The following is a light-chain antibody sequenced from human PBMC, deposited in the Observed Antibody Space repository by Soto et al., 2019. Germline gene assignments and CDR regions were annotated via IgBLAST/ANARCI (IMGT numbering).Light chain of an antibody. CDR2: GAS. J-gene: IGKJ1*01. V-gene: IGKV3-20*01. CDR1: QSVNSNY. CDR3: QQYDSSPPT. Sequence: EIVLTQSQGTLSLSPGDRATLSCRASQSVNSNYLAWYQRKPGQAPRLLIYGASNRATDIPYRFSASGSGTDFTLTITRLEPEDFAVYYCQQYDSSPPTFGQGTKVEIK.